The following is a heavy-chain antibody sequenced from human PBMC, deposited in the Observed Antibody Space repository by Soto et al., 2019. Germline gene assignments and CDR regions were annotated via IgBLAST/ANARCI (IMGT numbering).Heavy chain of an antibody. V-gene: IGHV3-64D*06. D-gene: IGHD2-15*01. J-gene: IGHJ4*02. Sequence: GFLWLSCSPSGFFLSESTIYWVGHVPGKGLEAISAVSTSGRSTYYADYVKNRFTISRDNSKNTLFPQMASLRPEDTAIYYCVKQAHGLDGVAFDYWGQGTQVTVSS. CDR1: GFFLSEST. CDR2: VSTSGRST. CDR3: VKQAHGLDGVAFDY.